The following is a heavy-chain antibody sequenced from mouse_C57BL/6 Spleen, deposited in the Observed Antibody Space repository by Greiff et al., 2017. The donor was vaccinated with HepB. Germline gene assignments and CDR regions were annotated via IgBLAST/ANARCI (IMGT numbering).Heavy chain of an antibody. CDR2: ISSGGSYT. CDR3: ARRGITTVVASFDY. V-gene: IGHV5-6*01. CDR1: GFTFSSYG. D-gene: IGHD1-1*01. Sequence: EVQRVESGGDLVKPGGSLKLSCAASGFTFSSYGMSWVRQTPDKRLEWVATISSGGSYTYYPDSVKGRFTISRYNAKNTLYLQMSSLKSEDTAMYYCARRGITTVVASFDYWGQGTTLTVSS. J-gene: IGHJ2*01.